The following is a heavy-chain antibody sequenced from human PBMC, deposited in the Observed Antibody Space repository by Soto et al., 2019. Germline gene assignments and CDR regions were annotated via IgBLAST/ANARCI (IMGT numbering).Heavy chain of an antibody. CDR3: ARSLGGDYDLRIFDY. CDR1: GYTFTSYA. V-gene: IGHV1-3*01. CDR2: INAGNGNT. D-gene: IGHD4-17*01. Sequence: GASVKVSCKASGYTFTSYAMHWVRQAPGQRLEWMGWINAGNGNTKYSQKFQGRVTITRDTSASTAYMELSSLRSEDTAVYYCARSLGGDYDLRIFDYWGQGTLVTVSS. J-gene: IGHJ4*02.